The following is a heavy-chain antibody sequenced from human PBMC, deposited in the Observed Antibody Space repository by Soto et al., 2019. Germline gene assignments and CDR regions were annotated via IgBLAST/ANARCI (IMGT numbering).Heavy chain of an antibody. V-gene: IGHV3-23*01. J-gene: IGHJ6*02. CDR1: GFTFSSYA. CDR3: AKARKQQLMRVGMDV. D-gene: IGHD6-13*01. CDR2: IKDNGGGT. Sequence: EVQLLESGGGLVQPGGSLRLSCAASGFTFSSYAMNWVRQAPGKGLEWVSVIKDNGGGTYYADSVKGRFTISRDNSENTLNLQMNSPRAEDTAIYYCAKARKQQLMRVGMDVWGPGTTVTVS.